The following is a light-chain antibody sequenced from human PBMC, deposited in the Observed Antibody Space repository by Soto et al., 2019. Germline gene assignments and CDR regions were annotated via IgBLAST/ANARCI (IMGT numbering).Light chain of an antibody. V-gene: IGKV1-5*03. J-gene: IGKJ1*01. CDR3: QQHNSYSRT. Sequence: DIRMTQSPSTLSASVGDRVTITCRASQSISSWLAWYQQKPGKAPKLLIYKASSLESGVPSRFSGSGSGTEFTLTISSLQPDDFATYYCQQHNSYSRTFGQGTKVDIK. CDR1: QSISSW. CDR2: KAS.